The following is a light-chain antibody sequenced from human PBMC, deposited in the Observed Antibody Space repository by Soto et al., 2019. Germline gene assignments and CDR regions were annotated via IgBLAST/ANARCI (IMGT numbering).Light chain of an antibody. CDR1: RSISTY. V-gene: IGKV1-39*01. CDR3: QQTYSRLLS. Sequence: DIQMTQSPSSLSASVGDRVTITCRASRSISTYLNWFQQKPGKAPEVLIYATSSLQSGVPSRFSGSGSGTEFTRTISSLQPEDVATYFCQQTYSRLLSFGGGTKVEIK. J-gene: IGKJ4*01. CDR2: ATS.